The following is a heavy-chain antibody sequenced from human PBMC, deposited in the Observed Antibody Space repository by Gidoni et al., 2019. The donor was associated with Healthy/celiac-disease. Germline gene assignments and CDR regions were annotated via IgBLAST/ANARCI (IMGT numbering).Heavy chain of an antibody. J-gene: IGHJ4*02. CDR1: GGSFSGYY. V-gene: IGHV4-34*01. CDR2: INHSGST. Sequence: QVQLQQWGAGLLKPSETLSLTCAAYGGSFSGYYWSWIRQPPGKGLEWIGEINHSGSTNYNPSLKSRVTISVDTSKNQFSLKLSSVTAADTAVYYCARGALDFSFDYWGQGTLVTVSS. CDR3: ARGALDFSFDY.